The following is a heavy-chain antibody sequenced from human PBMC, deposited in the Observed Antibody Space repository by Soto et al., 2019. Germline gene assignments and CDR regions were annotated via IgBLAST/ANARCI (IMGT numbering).Heavy chain of an antibody. V-gene: IGHV4-30-2*01. J-gene: IGHJ4*02. CDR3: ARVSLSVGFIDY. Sequence: SETLSLTCAVSGGSISSGGYSWSWIRQPPGKGLEWIGYIYHSGSTYYNPSLKSRVTISVDRSKNQFSLKLSSVTAADTAVYYCARVSLSVGFIDYWGQGTLVTVS. D-gene: IGHD1-26*01. CDR1: GGSISSGGYS. CDR2: IYHSGST.